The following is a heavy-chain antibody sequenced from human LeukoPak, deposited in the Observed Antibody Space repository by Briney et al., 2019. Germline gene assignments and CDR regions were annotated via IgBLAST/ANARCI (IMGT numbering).Heavy chain of an antibody. V-gene: IGHV4-34*01. J-gene: IGHJ4*02. D-gene: IGHD6-13*01. CDR3: ARRVGGRSSSWFMDY. Sequence: SETLSLTCAVYGGSFSGYYRSWIRQPPGKGLEWIGEINHSGSTNYNPSLKSRVTISVDTSKNQFSLKLSSVTAADTAVYYCARRVGGRSSSWFMDYWGQGTLVTVSS. CDR1: GGSFSGYY. CDR2: INHSGST.